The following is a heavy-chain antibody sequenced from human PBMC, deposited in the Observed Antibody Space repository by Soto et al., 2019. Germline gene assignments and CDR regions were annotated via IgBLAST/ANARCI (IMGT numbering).Heavy chain of an antibody. CDR2: IIPIFGTA. Sequence: QVQLVQSGAEVKKPGSSVKVSCKASGGTFSSYAISWVRQAPGQGLEWMGGIIPIFGTANYAQKFQGRVTITSDESTSTAYMELGSLRSEDTAVYYCARDLGYCTNGVCLNWFDPWGQGTLVTVSS. V-gene: IGHV1-69*05. D-gene: IGHD2-8*01. J-gene: IGHJ5*02. CDR1: GGTFSSYA. CDR3: ARDLGYCTNGVCLNWFDP.